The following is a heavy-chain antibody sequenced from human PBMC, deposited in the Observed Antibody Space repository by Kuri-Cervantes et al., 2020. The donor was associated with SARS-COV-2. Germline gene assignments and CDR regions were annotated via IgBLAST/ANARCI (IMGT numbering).Heavy chain of an antibody. CDR1: GGSISSYY. Sequence: SETLSLTCTVSGGSISSYYWSWIRQPPGKGLEWIGYIYYSGSTNYNPSLKSRVTISVDTSKNQFSLKLSSVTAADTAVYYCARWPSWSGSIDYWGQGTLVTDSS. V-gene: IGHV4-59*01. J-gene: IGHJ4*02. CDR3: ARWPSWSGSIDY. D-gene: IGHD3-3*01. CDR2: IYYSGST.